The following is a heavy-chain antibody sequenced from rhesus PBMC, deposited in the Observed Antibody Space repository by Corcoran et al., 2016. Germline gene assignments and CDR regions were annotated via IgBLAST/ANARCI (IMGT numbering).Heavy chain of an antibody. D-gene: IGHD3-28*01. CDR1: GYSISSGYG. CDR2: IGGSSGST. V-gene: IGHV4-127*01. CDR3: ARGPYGSGYYTINWYFDL. Sequence: QVQLQESGPGLVKPSETLSLTCAVSGYSISSGYGWSWIRQPPGKGLEWIGYIGGSSGSTNYNPSLKSRVTISKDPSKNQFSLKLSSVTAADTAVYYCARGPYGSGYYTINWYFDLWGPGTPITISS. J-gene: IGHJ2*01.